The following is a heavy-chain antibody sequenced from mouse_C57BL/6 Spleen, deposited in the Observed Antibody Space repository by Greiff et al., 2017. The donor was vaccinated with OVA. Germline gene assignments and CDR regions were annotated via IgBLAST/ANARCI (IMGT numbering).Heavy chain of an antibody. V-gene: IGHV3-6*01. J-gene: IGHJ4*01. D-gene: IGHD4-1*01. CDR3: ASGRPTGTKAMDY. CDR2: ISYDGSN. Sequence: EVKLVESGPGLVKPSQSLSLTCSVTGYSITSGYYWNWIRQFPGNKLEWMGYISYDGSNNYNPSLKNRISITRDTSKNQFFLKLNSVTTEDTAAYYCASGRPTGTKAMDYWGQGTSVTVSS. CDR1: GYSITSGYY.